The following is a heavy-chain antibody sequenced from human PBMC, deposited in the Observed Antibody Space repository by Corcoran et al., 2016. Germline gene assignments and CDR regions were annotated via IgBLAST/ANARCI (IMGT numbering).Heavy chain of an antibody. J-gene: IGHJ6*02. CDR2: ISSSSSTI. Sequence: EVQLVESGGGLVQPGGSLRLSCAASGFTFSSYSMNWVRQAPGKGLEWVSYISSSSSTIYYADSVKGRFTISRDNAKNSLYLQMNSLRAEDTAVYYCARGEGCSSTSCYVWVGGMDVWGHGTTVTVSS. D-gene: IGHD2-2*01. CDR3: ARGEGCSSTSCYVWVGGMDV. CDR1: GFTFSSYS. V-gene: IGHV3-48*04.